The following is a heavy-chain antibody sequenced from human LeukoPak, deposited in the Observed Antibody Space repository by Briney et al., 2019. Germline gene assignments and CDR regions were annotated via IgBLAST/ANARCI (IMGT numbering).Heavy chain of an antibody. D-gene: IGHD3-10*01. CDR3: TRHDDSGTYYLGY. Sequence: GGSLRLSCAASGFTFRGSAMHWVRQASGTGLDWVGRIRSKVNCYATAYAASVKGRFTISRDDSKNTAYLQMNSLKTEDTAVYYCTRHDDSGTYYLGYWGQGTLVTVSS. V-gene: IGHV3-73*01. CDR2: IRSKVNCYAT. J-gene: IGHJ4*02. CDR1: GFTFRGSA.